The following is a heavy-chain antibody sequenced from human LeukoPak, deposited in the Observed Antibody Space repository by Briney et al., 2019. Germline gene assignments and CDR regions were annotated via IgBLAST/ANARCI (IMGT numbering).Heavy chain of an antibody. CDR2: ISSSSSTI. J-gene: IGHJ4*02. D-gene: IGHD4-17*01. Sequence: GGSLRLSCAASGFTFSSYSMNWVRQAPGKGLEWVSYISSSSSTIYYADSVKGRFTISRDNAKNSLYLQMNSLRDEDTAVYYCARDQDYGDYLKYIDYWGQGTLVTVSS. CDR3: ARDQDYGDYLKYIDY. CDR1: GFTFSSYS. V-gene: IGHV3-48*02.